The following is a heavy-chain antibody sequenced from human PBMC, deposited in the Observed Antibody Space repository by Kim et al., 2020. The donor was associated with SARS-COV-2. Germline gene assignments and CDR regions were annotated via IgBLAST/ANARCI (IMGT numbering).Heavy chain of an antibody. J-gene: IGHJ4*02. Sequence: VKGRFTISRDNSKTTLYLEMNCLRAEDTAVYFCAKLYGSRHSYSCFDYWGQGTLVTVSS. V-gene: IGHV3-30*02. CDR3: AKLYGSRHSYSCFDY. D-gene: IGHD3-10*01.